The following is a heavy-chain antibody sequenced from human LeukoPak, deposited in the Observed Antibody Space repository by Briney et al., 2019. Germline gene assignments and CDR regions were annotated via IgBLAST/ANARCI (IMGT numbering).Heavy chain of an antibody. D-gene: IGHD3-9*01. V-gene: IGHV1-2*04. CDR3: ARGSGVSLRYFDWLSSGDY. Sequence: GGSLRLSCAASGFTFSSYGMHWVRQAPGQGLEWMGWINPNSGGTNYAQTFQGWVTMTRDTSISTAYMELSRLRSDDTAVYYCARGSGVSLRYFDWLSSGDYWGQGTLVTVSP. J-gene: IGHJ4*02. CDR1: GFTFSSYG. CDR2: INPNSGGT.